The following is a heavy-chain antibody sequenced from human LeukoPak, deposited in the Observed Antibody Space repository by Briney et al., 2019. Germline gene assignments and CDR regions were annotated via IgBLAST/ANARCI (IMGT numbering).Heavy chain of an antibody. D-gene: IGHD6-6*01. J-gene: IGHJ5*02. Sequence: PGGSLRLSCAASGFTFSSYAMHWVRQAPGRGLEWVAVISYDGSNKYYADSVKGRFTISRDNSKNTLYLQMNSLRAEDTAVYYCARDLRRNWFDPWGQGTLVTVSS. V-gene: IGHV3-30-3*01. CDR3: ARDLRRNWFDP. CDR2: ISYDGSNK. CDR1: GFTFSSYA.